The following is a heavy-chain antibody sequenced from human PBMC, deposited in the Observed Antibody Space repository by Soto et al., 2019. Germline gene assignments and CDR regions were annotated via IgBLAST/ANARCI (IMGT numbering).Heavy chain of an antibody. D-gene: IGHD3-22*01. CDR3: ATSRKVGYYDSSGNLPRPYYYGMDV. J-gene: IGHJ6*02. CDR1: GYTLTELS. CDR2: FDPEDGET. Sequence: QVPLVQSGAEVKKPGASVKVSCKVSGYTLTELSMHWVRQAPGKGLEWMGGFDPEDGETIYAQKFQGRVTMTEDTATDTAYMELSSLRSEDTAVYYCATSRKVGYYDSSGNLPRPYYYGMDVWGQGTTVTVSS. V-gene: IGHV1-24*01.